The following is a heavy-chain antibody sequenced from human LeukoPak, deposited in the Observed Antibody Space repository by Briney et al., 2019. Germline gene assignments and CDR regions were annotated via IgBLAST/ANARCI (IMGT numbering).Heavy chain of an antibody. CDR2: IYYSGST. Sequence: PSETLSLTCTVSGGSISSSDYYWSWIRQPPGKGLEWIGYIYYSGSTYYNPSLKSRVTISVDRSKNQFSLKLSSVTAADTAVYYCARPWVPAAGARDAFDIWGQGTMVTVSS. D-gene: IGHD2-2*01. V-gene: IGHV4-30-4*01. CDR3: ARPWVPAAGARDAFDI. CDR1: GGSISSSDYY. J-gene: IGHJ3*02.